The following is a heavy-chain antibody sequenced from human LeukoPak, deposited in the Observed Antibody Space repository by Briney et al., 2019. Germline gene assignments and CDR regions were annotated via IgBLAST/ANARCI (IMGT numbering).Heavy chain of an antibody. Sequence: GASVKVSCKASGYTFTGNYIHWVRQAPGQGLEWVGWINPNNGGTYYGQKFRGRVTTTRDTSIRAAYMDLSSLISEDTAVYYCAREGINRVRGVPFDIWGQGTMVTVSS. D-gene: IGHD3-10*01. V-gene: IGHV1-2*02. CDR3: AREGINRVRGVPFDI. CDR1: GYTFTGNY. J-gene: IGHJ3*02. CDR2: INPNNGGT.